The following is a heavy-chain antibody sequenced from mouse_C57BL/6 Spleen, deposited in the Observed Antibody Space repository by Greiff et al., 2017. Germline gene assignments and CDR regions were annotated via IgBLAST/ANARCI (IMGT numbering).Heavy chain of an antibody. J-gene: IGHJ2*01. CDR3: ARVYWAFDY. CDR2: IDPSGSYT. V-gene: IGHV1-69*01. D-gene: IGHD2-1*01. CDR1: GYTFTSYW. Sequence: VQLQQPGAELVMPGASVKLSCKASGYTFTSYWMPWVKQRPGQGLEWIGEIDPSGSYTNYNQKFKGKSTLTVDKSSSTAYMQLSSLTSEATAVYYGARVYWAFDYWGQGTTLTVSS.